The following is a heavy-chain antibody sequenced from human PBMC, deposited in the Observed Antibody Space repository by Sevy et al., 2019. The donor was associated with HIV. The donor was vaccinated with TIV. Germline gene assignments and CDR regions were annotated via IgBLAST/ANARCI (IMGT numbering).Heavy chain of an antibody. CDR3: ARDDVDTAMATLFDY. J-gene: IGHJ4*02. Sequence: GGSLRLSCAASGFTFSSYAMHWVRQAPGKGLEWVAVISYDGSNKYYADSVKGRFTISRDNSKNTLYLQMNSLRAEDTAVYYCARDDVDTAMATLFDYWGQGTLVTVSS. CDR2: ISYDGSNK. V-gene: IGHV3-30-3*01. D-gene: IGHD5-18*01. CDR1: GFTFSSYA.